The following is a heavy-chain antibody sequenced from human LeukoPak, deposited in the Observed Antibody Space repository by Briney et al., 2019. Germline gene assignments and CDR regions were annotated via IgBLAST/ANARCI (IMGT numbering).Heavy chain of an antibody. Sequence: ASVKVSCKASGYTFTSYGISWVRQAPGQGLEWMGWISAYNGNTNYAQKLQGRVTMTTDTSTSTAYMELRSLRSDDTAVYYCARGEVVAATPSWFDPWGQGTLVTVSS. V-gene: IGHV1-18*01. CDR3: ARGEVVAATPSWFDP. CDR2: ISAYNGNT. D-gene: IGHD2-15*01. CDR1: GYTFTSYG. J-gene: IGHJ5*02.